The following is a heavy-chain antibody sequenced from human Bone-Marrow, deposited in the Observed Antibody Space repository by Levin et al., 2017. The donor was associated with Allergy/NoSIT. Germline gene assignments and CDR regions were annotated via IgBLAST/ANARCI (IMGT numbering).Heavy chain of an antibody. CDR3: VRATRWLRSGFDY. CDR1: GFTVSESY. D-gene: IGHD5-12*01. V-gene: IGHV3-53*01. J-gene: IGHJ4*02. CDR2: TYADGDT. Sequence: GGSLRLSCAVSGFTVSESYMSWVRQAPGKGLEWVSATYADGDTYYADSVKGRFTVSRDSSVNTLYLQVHSLRVEDTAVYYCVRATRWLRSGFDYWGQGTLVTVSS.